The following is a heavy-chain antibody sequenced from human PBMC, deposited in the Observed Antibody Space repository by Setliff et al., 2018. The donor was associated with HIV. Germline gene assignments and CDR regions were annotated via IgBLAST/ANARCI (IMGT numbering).Heavy chain of an antibody. V-gene: IGHV4-4*02. CDR1: GASISSGSW. D-gene: IGHD2-15*01. Sequence: PSETLSLTCAVSGASISSGSWWTWVRQPPGKGLEWIGEVFHSGSATYNPSLKSRVIVSIDTSKDQFSLNLFHVTPADTAVYHCARSVVGAPRNPYYFDYWGLGLLVTSPQ. CDR2: VFHSGSA. J-gene: IGHJ4*02. CDR3: ARSVVGAPRNPYYFDY.